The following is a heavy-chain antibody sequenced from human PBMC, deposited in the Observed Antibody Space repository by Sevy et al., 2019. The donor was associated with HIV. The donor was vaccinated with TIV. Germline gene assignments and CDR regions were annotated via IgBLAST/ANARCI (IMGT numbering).Heavy chain of an antibody. J-gene: IGHJ3*01. Sequence: GGSLRLSCAGSGFTFSNYARHWVRQAPGKGLECVAGLWSHGRREYYADFAKGRFTISRDNSKNTVYLHMDSLRTDDTAVYYCAKDDDAFDVWGQGTMVTVSS. CDR3: AKDDDAFDV. V-gene: IGHV3-33*03. CDR2: LWSHGRRE. CDR1: GFTFSNYA.